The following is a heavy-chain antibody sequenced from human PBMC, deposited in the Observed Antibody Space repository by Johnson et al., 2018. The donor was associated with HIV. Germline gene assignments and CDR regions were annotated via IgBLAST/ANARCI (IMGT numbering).Heavy chain of an antibody. V-gene: IGHV3-13*01. Sequence: VQLVESGGGLIQPGGSLRLSCKASGFSISSNYMSWVRQPPGKGLEWVSAIGKVSDTYYSDSVKGRFSMSRENVKHSLYLQMNNLRAGDTAVYFCARESRDGPNLRAFDICGQGTTVIVSS. D-gene: IGHD5-24*01. CDR1: GFSISSNY. CDR3: ARESRDGPNLRAFDI. CDR2: IGKVSDT. J-gene: IGHJ3*02.